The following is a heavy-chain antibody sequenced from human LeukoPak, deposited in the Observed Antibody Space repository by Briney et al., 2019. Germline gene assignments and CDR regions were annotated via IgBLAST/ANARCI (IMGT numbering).Heavy chain of an antibody. CDR2: INHSGST. Sequence: PSETLSLTCAVYGGSFSGYYWSWFRQPPGKGLEWIGEINHSGSTNYNPSLKSRVTISVDTSKNQFSLKLRSVTAADTAVYYCARAPYYYDSSGYGWGQGTLVTVSS. V-gene: IGHV4-34*01. J-gene: IGHJ4*02. D-gene: IGHD3-22*01. CDR3: ARAPYYYDSSGYG. CDR1: GGSFSGYY.